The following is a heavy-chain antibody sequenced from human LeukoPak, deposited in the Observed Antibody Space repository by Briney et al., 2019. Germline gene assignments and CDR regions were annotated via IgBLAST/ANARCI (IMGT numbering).Heavy chain of an antibody. CDR2: IYSGGST. J-gene: IGHJ4*02. CDR1: GFTVSSNY. V-gene: IGHV3-53*01. Sequence: PGGSLRLSCAASGFTVSSNYMSWVRQAPGKGLQWVSLIYSGGSTYYADSVKGRFTISRDNSKNTLYLQMNSLSAEDTAVYYCASLNDGEFHFDYWGQGTLVTVSS. CDR3: ASLNDGEFHFDY. D-gene: IGHD3-10*01.